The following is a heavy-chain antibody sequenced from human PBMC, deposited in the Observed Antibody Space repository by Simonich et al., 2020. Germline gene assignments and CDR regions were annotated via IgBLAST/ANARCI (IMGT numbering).Heavy chain of an antibody. V-gene: IGHV1-2*06. CDR2: KNPNSGGT. J-gene: IGHJ4*02. D-gene: IGHD7-27*01. CDR3: ASGWDWGFSHMSDY. CDR1: GYPFTGYY. Sequence: QVQLVQSGAEVKKPGASVKVSCKASGYPFTGYYMHWVRQAPGQGLEWRGRKNPNSGGTNYAQKFQGRVTMTRDTSIRTAYMELSRLRSDDTAVYYCASGWDWGFSHMSDYWGQGTLVTVSS.